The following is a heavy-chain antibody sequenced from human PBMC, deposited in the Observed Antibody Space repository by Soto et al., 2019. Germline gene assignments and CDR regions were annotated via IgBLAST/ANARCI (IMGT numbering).Heavy chain of an antibody. Sequence: PGGSLRLSCAASGFTFSSYAMSWVRQAPGKGLEWVSAISGSGGSTYYADSVKGRFTISRDNSKNTLYLQMNSLRAEDTAVYYCARAPRGGYCSSTSCRTGWFDPWGQGTLCPVS. V-gene: IGHV3-23*01. D-gene: IGHD2-2*01. J-gene: IGHJ5*02. CDR2: ISGSGGST. CDR1: GFTFSSYA. CDR3: ARAPRGGYCSSTSCRTGWFDP.